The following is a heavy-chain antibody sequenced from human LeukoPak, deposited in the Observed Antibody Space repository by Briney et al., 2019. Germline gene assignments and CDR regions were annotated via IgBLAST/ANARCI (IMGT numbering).Heavy chain of an antibody. D-gene: IGHD1-14*01. Sequence: PGGSLRLSCAASGFTFSSCGFSWVRQAPGKGLEWVSSIGPTGTDRYYADSVRGRVTVSRDNAKNSMYLQMHSLRDEDTAVYYCATETIGRHYDYWGQGTLLTVSS. CDR1: GFTFSSCG. V-gene: IGHV3-21*01. CDR3: ATETIGRHYDY. J-gene: IGHJ4*02. CDR2: IGPTGTDR.